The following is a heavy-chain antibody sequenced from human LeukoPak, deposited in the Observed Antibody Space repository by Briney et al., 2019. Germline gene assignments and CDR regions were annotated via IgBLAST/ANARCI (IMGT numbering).Heavy chain of an antibody. Sequence: GVSLRLSCAASGFTFSSYDMSWVRQAPGKGLEGVSAISGSGGSTYYADSVKGRFTISRDNSKNTLYLQMNSLRAEDTAVYYCAKSPLYYFDYWGQGTLVTVSS. J-gene: IGHJ4*02. CDR1: GFTFSSYD. CDR2: ISGSGGST. D-gene: IGHD2/OR15-2a*01. V-gene: IGHV3-23*01. CDR3: AKSPLYYFDY.